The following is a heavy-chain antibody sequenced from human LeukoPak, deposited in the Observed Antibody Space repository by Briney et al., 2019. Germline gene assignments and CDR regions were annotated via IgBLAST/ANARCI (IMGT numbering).Heavy chain of an antibody. CDR1: GFTFSSYA. CDR2: TSGSGGSR. Sequence: TGASLRLSCAASGFTFSSYAMSWVRQAPGKGLEWVSATSGSGGSRHYADSVKGRFTISRDNSKNTLYLQMNSLRAEDTAVYYCAKAPDPMAVAGGRPYYYYGMDVWGQGTTVTVSS. J-gene: IGHJ6*02. D-gene: IGHD6-19*01. CDR3: AKAPDPMAVAGGRPYYYYGMDV. V-gene: IGHV3-23*01.